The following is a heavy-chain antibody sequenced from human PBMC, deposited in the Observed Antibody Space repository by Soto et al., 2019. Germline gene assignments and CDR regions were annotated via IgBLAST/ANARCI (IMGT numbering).Heavy chain of an antibody. J-gene: IGHJ4*02. D-gene: IGHD3-22*01. CDR1: GGTFSSYA. Sequence: GASVKVSCKASGGTFSSYAISWVRQAPGQGLEWMGGIIPIFGTANYAQKFQGRVTITADESTSTAYMELSSLRSEDTAVYYCARSALGYYDSSGYTSFDYWGQGTLVTVSS. CDR3: ARSALGYYDSSGYTSFDY. CDR2: IIPIFGTA. V-gene: IGHV1-69*13.